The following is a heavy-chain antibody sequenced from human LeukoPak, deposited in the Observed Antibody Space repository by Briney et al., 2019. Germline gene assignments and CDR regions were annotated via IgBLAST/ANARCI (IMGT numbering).Heavy chain of an antibody. J-gene: IGHJ4*02. D-gene: IGHD3-10*01. V-gene: IGHV3-30-3*01. CDR3: ASGVRYYDFDY. Sequence: PGRSLRLSCAASGFTFNNFPIHWVRQAPGKGLEWVAVISYDGTNKYYADSVKGRFTISRDNAKNSLYLQMNSLRAEDTAVYYCASGVRYYDFDYWGQGTLVTVSS. CDR1: GFTFNNFP. CDR2: ISYDGTNK.